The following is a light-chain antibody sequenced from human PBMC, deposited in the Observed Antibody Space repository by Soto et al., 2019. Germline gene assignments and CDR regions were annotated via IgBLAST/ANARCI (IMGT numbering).Light chain of an antibody. CDR1: TSDVGAYNY. Sequence: QSALTQPASVSGSPGQSITISCTGSTSDVGAYNYVSWYKHHPGQAPQLMTYGVSNRPSGVSNRFSGSKSGNTASLTISGLQAEDEAEYYCSSYTNINTRACVFGTGTKVTVL. V-gene: IGLV2-14*01. J-gene: IGLJ1*01. CDR3: SSYTNINTRACV. CDR2: GVS.